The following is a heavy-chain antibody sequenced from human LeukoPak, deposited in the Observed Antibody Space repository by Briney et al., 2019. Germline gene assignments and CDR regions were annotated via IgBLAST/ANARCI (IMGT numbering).Heavy chain of an antibody. D-gene: IGHD6-19*01. CDR2: IIPIFGTA. J-gene: IGHJ5*02. Sequence: SVKVSCKASGGTFSSYAISWVRQAPGQGLEWMGGIIPIFGTASYAQKFQGRVTITADESTSTAYMELSSLRSEDTAVYYCARDWSQWLVGRIAYLNWFDPWGQGTLVTVSS. V-gene: IGHV1-69*01. CDR3: ARDWSQWLVGRIAYLNWFDP. CDR1: GGTFSSYA.